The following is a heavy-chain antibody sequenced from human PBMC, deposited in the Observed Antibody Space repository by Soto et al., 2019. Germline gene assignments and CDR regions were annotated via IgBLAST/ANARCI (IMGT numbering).Heavy chain of an antibody. CDR2: INPSGGST. J-gene: IGHJ6*02. CDR3: ARDYCTNGVCYFPPSLYYYYGMDV. V-gene: IGHV1-46*01. CDR1: GYTFTSYY. D-gene: IGHD2-8*01. Sequence: ASVKVSCKASGYTFTSYYMHWVRQAPGQGLEWMGIINPSGGSTSYAQKFQGRVTMTRDTSTSTVYMELSSLRSEDTAVYYCARDYCTNGVCYFPPSLYYYYGMDVWGQGTTVTSP.